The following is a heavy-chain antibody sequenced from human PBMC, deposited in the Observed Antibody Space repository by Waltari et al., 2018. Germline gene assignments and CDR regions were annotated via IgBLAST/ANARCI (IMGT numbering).Heavy chain of an antibody. D-gene: IGHD5-18*01. CDR2: MYPAGSS. V-gene: IGHV3-66*02. CDR1: GCTHSCAI. Sequence: EVKLVASGGGLVHPGGTMCCSCPASGCTHSCAIMGWFRPAPRKGLEWVSIMYPAGSSYNADSVEGRFTMSRDISNNMVHLQMNRLRLEDSATYFCATARDEHTAMVYFDNWGQGTLVSVSS. CDR3: ATARDEHTAMVYFDN. J-gene: IGHJ4*02.